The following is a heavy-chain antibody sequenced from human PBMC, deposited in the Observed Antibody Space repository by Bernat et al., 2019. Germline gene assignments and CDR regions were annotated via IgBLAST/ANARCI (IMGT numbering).Heavy chain of an antibody. CDR3: ARGGVVVPAARDYNWFDP. J-gene: IGHJ5*02. V-gene: IGHV4-59*01. Sequence: QVQLQESGPGLVKPSETLSLTCTVSGGSISSYYWSWIRQPPGKGLEWIGYIYYSGSTNYNPSLKSRVTISVDTSKNQFSLKLSSVTAADTAVYYCARGGVVVPAARDYNWFDPWGQGTLVTVSS. CDR2: IYYSGST. CDR1: GGSISSYY. D-gene: IGHD2-2*01.